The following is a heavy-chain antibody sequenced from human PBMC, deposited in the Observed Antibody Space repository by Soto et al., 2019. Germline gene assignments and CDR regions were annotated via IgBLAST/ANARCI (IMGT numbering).Heavy chain of an antibody. CDR3: ARGSAAGTTSPFDY. V-gene: IGHV4-59*01. D-gene: IGHD6-13*01. CDR1: GGSTSGYY. CDR2: IHYSGST. J-gene: IGHJ4*02. Sequence: SETLSLTCTVSGGSTSGYYWSWIRHSPGKGLEWIGYIHYSGSTNYNPSLKSRVTISVDTSKNQLSLKLSSVTAADTAVYYCARGSAAGTTSPFDYWGQGTLVTVS.